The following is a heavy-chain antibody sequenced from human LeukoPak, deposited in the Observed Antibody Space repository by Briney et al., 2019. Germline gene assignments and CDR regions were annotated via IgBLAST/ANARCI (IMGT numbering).Heavy chain of an antibody. Sequence: GGSLRLSCAASGFTFSNSWMSWVRQAPGKGLEWVGRIKSKTDGGTTDYAAPVEGRLTISRDDSKNTLYLQMNSLKTHDTAVYYCTTDILFTGGIAIDYWGQGTLVHVSP. CDR2: IKSKTDGGTT. J-gene: IGHJ4*02. CDR1: GFTFSNSW. CDR3: TTDILFTGGIAIDY. D-gene: IGHD7-27*01. V-gene: IGHV3-15*01.